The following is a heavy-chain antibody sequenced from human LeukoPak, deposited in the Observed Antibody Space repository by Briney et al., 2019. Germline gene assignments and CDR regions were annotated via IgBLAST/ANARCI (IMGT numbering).Heavy chain of an antibody. CDR1: GYTFTSYD. V-gene: IGHV1-8*01. J-gene: IGHJ5*02. CDR3: ARGVVPAARDNWFDP. D-gene: IGHD2-2*01. Sequence: ASVKVSCKASGYTFTSYDINWVRQATGQGLEWMGWMNPNSGNTGYAQKFQGRVTMTRNTSISTAYMELSSLRSEDKAVYYCARGVVPAARDNWFDPWGQGTLVTVSS. CDR2: MNPNSGNT.